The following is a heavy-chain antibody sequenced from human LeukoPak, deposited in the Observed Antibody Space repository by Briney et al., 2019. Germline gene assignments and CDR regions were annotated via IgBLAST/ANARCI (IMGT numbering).Heavy chain of an antibody. J-gene: IGHJ5*02. CDR3: ASSYSSSSRWFDP. Sequence: SEXLSLPFTVSGGSISSYYWSWIRPPPGKGVEWIGYIYYSGRTNYNPSLKSGVTITVDTCKNQFSLKLSSVTAADTAVYYCASSYSSSSRWFDPWGQGTLVTVSS. CDR2: IYYSGRT. CDR1: GGSISSYY. D-gene: IGHD6-6*01. V-gene: IGHV4-59*01.